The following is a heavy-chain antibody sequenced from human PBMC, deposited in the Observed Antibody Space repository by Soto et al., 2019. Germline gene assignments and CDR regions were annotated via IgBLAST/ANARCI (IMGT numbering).Heavy chain of an antibody. D-gene: IGHD2-21*02. J-gene: IGHJ3*02. CDR1: GYSFTSYW. Sequence: PGESLKISCKGSGYSFTSYWIGWVRQMPGKGLEWMGIIYPGDSDTRYSPSFQGQVTISADKSISTAYLQWSSLKASDAAMYYCGMVTPDAFDIWGQGTMVTISS. CDR3: GMVTPDAFDI. CDR2: IYPGDSDT. V-gene: IGHV5-51*01.